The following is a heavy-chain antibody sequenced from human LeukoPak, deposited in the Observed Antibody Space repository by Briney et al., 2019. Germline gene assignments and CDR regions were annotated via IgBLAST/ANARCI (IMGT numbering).Heavy chain of an antibody. CDR1: GGSFSGYY. V-gene: IGHV4-34*01. CDR3: ARRGSYYAYPY. D-gene: IGHD1-26*01. Sequence: KPSETLSLTCAVYGGSFSGYYWSWIRQPPGKGLEWIGEINHSGSTNYNPSLKSRVTISVDTSKNQFSLKLSSVTAADTAVYYCARRGSYYAYPYWGQGTLVTVSS. CDR2: INHSGST. J-gene: IGHJ4*02.